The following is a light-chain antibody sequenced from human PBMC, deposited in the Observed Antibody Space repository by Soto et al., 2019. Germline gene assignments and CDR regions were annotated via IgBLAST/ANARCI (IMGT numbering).Light chain of an antibody. CDR3: QQYNSYWGT. V-gene: IGKV1-5*01. J-gene: IGKJ1*01. Sequence: DIQMTQSPSTLSASVGDRVTITCRASQSISNWLTWYQQKQGKAPKLLIYDASSLESGVPSMFSGSGSGTEFTLTISSLQPDDFATYYCQQYNSYWGTFGQGTKV. CDR2: DAS. CDR1: QSISNW.